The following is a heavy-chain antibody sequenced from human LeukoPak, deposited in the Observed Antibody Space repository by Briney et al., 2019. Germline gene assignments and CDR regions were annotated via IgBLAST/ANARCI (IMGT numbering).Heavy chain of an antibody. D-gene: IGHD2-21*02. J-gene: IGHJ4*02. CDR3: ARVGTTYGDPLEYYY. CDR2: VSGYSGNT. V-gene: IGHV1-18*01. Sequence: GASVKVSFKASGYSFTTYGISWVRQAPGQGLEWMGWVSGYSGNTNYAPKLQGRVTMTTDTSTSTAYMELRSLTSADTGTYYCARVGTTYGDPLEYYYWGQGTLVTVSS. CDR1: GYSFTTYG.